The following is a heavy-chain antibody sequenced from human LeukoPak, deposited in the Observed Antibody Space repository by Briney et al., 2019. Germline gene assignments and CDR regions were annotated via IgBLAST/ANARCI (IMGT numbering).Heavy chain of an antibody. CDR3: ARDLYGSGSYLGY. J-gene: IGHJ4*02. Sequence: SETLSLTCTVSGGSISSYYWSWIRPPPGKGLEWIGYIYYSGSTNYNPSLKSRVTISVDTSKNQFSLKLSSVTAADTAVYYCARDLYGSGSYLGYWGQGTLVTVSS. D-gene: IGHD3-10*01. CDR1: GGSISSYY. V-gene: IGHV4-59*01. CDR2: IYYSGST.